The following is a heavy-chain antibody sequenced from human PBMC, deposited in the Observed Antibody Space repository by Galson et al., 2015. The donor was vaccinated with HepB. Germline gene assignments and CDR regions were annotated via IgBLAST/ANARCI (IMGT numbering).Heavy chain of an antibody. CDR1: GFTFSSHW. CDR3: ARGDLRPIDY. J-gene: IGHJ4*02. Sequence: SLRLSCAASGFTFSSHWMHWVRQGPGKGLEWVSRLNAAGSDSDYADSVKGRFTISRDNARNTLYLQMNSLRVEDTAVYYCARGDLRPIDYWGQGALVTVSS. CDR2: LNAAGSDS. D-gene: IGHD3-16*01. V-gene: IGHV3-74*01.